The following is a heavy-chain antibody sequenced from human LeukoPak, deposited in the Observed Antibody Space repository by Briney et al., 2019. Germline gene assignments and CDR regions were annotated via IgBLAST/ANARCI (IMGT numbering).Heavy chain of an antibody. Sequence: GGSLRLSCAASGFTFSSYAMHWVRQAPGKGLEWVAVISYDGSNKYYADSVKGRFTISRDNSKNTLYLQMNSLRAEDTAVYYCARWGIRGTAHQLDYWGQGTLVTVSS. CDR1: GFTFSSYA. D-gene: IGHD1-7*01. V-gene: IGHV3-30-3*01. CDR2: ISYDGSNK. J-gene: IGHJ4*02. CDR3: ARWGIRGTAHQLDY.